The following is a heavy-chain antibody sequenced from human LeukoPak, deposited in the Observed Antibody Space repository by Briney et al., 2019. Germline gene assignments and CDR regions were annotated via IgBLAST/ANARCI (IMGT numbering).Heavy chain of an antibody. V-gene: IGHV3-30*04. CDR1: GFTFSSYA. CDR2: ISYDGSNK. CDR3: ARSPASSWYESLNIYYYYYYGMDV. J-gene: IGHJ6*04. Sequence: PGGSLRLSCAASGFTFSSYAMHWVRQAPGKGLERVAVISYDGSNKYYADSVKGRFTISRDNSKNTLYLQMNSLRAEDTAVYYCARSPASSWYESLNIYYYYYYGMDVWGKGTTVTVSS. D-gene: IGHD6-13*01.